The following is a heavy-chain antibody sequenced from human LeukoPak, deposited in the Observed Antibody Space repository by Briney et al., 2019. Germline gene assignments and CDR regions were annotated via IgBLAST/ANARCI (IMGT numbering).Heavy chain of an antibody. CDR1: GGSIRSSYYY. J-gene: IGHJ4*02. CDR3: ARRYSSGWLVYYFDY. Sequence: PSETLSLTCTVSGGSIRSSYYYWGWIRQPPGKGLEWIGSIYDSGSTYYNPSLKSRVTISVDTSKNQFSLKLNSVTAADTAVYYCARRYSSGWLVYYFDYWGQGTLVTVSS. D-gene: IGHD6-19*01. V-gene: IGHV4-39*01. CDR2: IYDSGST.